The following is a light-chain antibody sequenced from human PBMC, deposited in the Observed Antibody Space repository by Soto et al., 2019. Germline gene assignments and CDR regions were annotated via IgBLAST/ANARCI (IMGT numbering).Light chain of an antibody. CDR3: VLFYYGVAV. CDR1: TGDVTNGLG. J-gene: IGLJ7*02. CDR2: DTS. V-gene: IGLV7-46*01. Sequence: QAVVTQEPSLTVSPGGTVTLTCGSSTGDVTNGLGPYWCQQRPGQVPRTRIHDTSNKNSWTPARFSVSLLGGKAALTLSGAQPEYEAAYYCVLFYYGVAVFGGGTQLPAL.